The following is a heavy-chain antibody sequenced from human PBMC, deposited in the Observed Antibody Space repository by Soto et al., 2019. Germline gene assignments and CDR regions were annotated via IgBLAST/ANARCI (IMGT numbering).Heavy chain of an antibody. D-gene: IGHD5-18*01. CDR3: VKDPKRGYSYAFDY. V-gene: IGHV3-64D*06. J-gene: IGHJ4*02. Sequence: GGSRRLSCSASGFTFSSYAMHWVRQAPGKGLEYVSAISSNGGSTYYADSVKGRFTISRDNSKNTLYLQMSSLRAEDTAVYYCVKDPKRGYSYAFDYWGQGTLVTVSS. CDR2: ISSNGGST. CDR1: GFTFSSYA.